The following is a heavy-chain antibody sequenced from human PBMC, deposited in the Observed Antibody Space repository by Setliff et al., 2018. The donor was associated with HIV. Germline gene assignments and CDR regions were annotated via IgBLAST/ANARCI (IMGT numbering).Heavy chain of an antibody. D-gene: IGHD6-13*01. J-gene: IGHJ3*02. CDR3: ARDPGYKSTWYGVFDI. CDR2: INPNSGGT. Sequence: GASVKVSCKASGYTFSDYYMHWVRQAPGQGLEWMGWINPNSGGTNYAQKFQGSVNMTRDTSISTTYMELSRLRSDDTAVYYCARDPGYKSTWYGVFDIWGQGTMVTVSS. CDR1: GYTFSDYY. V-gene: IGHV1-2*02.